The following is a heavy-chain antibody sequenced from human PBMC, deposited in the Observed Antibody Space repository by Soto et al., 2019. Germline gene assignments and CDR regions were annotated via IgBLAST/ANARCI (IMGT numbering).Heavy chain of an antibody. CDR3: ARIPYYYDTGRTDYF. CDR2: INPNTGAT. Sequence: QVQLVQSGAEVRKPGASVRVSCSPSGHPFLDFYVHWVRQAPGKGLEWLGWINPNTGATNYAQKVEGRVTVTRDMSINTAYMEFTRLTSDDTAVYYCARIPYYYDTGRTDYFWGPGTLVTVSS. D-gene: IGHD3-22*01. V-gene: IGHV1-2*02. J-gene: IGHJ4*02. CDR1: GHPFLDFY.